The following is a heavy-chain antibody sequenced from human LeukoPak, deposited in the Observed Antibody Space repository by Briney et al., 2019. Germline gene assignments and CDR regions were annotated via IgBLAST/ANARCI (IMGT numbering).Heavy chain of an antibody. CDR3: AKEAIKTYYYDSSGHFDY. CDR1: GFTFSSYA. V-gene: IGHV3-23*01. D-gene: IGHD3-22*01. J-gene: IGHJ4*02. Sequence: GGSLRLSCAASGFTFSSYAMSWVRQAPGKGLEWVSAIRGSGGSTYYADSVKGRFTISRDNSKNTLYLQMNSLRAEDTAVYYCAKEAIKTYYYDSSGHFDYWGQGTLVTVSS. CDR2: IRGSGGST.